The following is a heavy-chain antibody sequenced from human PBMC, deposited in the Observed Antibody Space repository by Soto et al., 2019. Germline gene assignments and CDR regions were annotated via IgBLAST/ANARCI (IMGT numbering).Heavy chain of an antibody. D-gene: IGHD6-19*01. J-gene: IGHJ4*02. CDR1: GGSFSGYY. CDR3: ATGRRGGGEHGWYYY. CDR2: INHSGRT. V-gene: IGHV4-34*01. Sequence: QVQLQQWGAGLLKPSETLSLTCAVNGGSFSGYYWSWIRQPPGKGLEWIGEINHSGRTNYIPSLKSRVTISVDTSKNQCAPKLCSVTAAGNTVYYCATGRRGGGEHGWYYYSGQGSLVT.